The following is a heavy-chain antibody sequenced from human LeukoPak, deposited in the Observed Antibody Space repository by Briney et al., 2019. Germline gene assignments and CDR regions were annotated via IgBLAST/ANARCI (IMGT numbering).Heavy chain of an antibody. Sequence: SVKVSCQASGYTFTSYDINWVRQATGQGLEWMGWMNPNSGNTGYAQKFQGRVTMTRNTSISTAYMELSSLRSEDTAVYYCARVEIVVVPAAIRGDYYYYYGMDVWGQGTTVTVSS. J-gene: IGHJ6*02. CDR2: MNPNSGNT. CDR3: ARVEIVVVPAAIRGDYYYYYGMDV. CDR1: GYTFTSYD. D-gene: IGHD2-2*02. V-gene: IGHV1-8*01.